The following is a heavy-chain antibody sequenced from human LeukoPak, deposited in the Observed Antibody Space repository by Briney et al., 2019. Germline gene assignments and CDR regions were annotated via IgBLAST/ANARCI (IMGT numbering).Heavy chain of an antibody. CDR2: IYCSGST. Sequence: PSETLSLTCTVSGGSISSYYWSWIRQPLGKGLEWIGYIYCSGSTNYNPSLKSRVTISVDTSKNQFSLKLSSVTAADTAVYYCARVGIVVVPAAIPHFDYWGQGTLVTVSS. V-gene: IGHV4-59*01. J-gene: IGHJ4*02. CDR3: ARVGIVVVPAAIPHFDY. D-gene: IGHD2-2*01. CDR1: GGSISSYY.